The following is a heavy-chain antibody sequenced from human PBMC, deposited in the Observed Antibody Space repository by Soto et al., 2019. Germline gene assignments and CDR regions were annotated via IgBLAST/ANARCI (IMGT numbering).Heavy chain of an antibody. D-gene: IGHD1-26*01. Sequence: SETLSLTCAVYGGSFSGYYWSWIRQPPGKGLEWIGEINHSGSTNYNPSLKSRVTISVDTSKNQFSLKLSSVTAADTAVYYCARGEPSGSYYYFDYWGQGTLVTVSS. V-gene: IGHV4-34*01. CDR3: ARGEPSGSYYYFDY. CDR2: INHSGST. J-gene: IGHJ4*02. CDR1: GGSFSGYY.